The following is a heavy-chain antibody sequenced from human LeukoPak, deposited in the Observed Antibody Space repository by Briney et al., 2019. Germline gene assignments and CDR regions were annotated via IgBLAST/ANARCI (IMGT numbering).Heavy chain of an antibody. V-gene: IGHV3-33*06. Sequence: GGSLRLSCAASGFTFSSYGMHWVRQAPGKGLEWVAVIWYDGSNKYYADSVKGRFAISRDNSKNTLYLQMNSLRAEDTAVYYCAKDRGGPYYDYVWGSYRIDPWGQGTLVTVSS. CDR3: AKDRGGPYYDYVWGSYRIDP. CDR2: IWYDGSNK. CDR1: GFTFSSYG. D-gene: IGHD3-16*01. J-gene: IGHJ5*02.